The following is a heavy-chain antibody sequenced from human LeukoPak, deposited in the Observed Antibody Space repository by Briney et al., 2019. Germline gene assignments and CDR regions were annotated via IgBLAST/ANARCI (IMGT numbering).Heavy chain of an antibody. CDR2: IYYSGSP. CDR3: AKALGAFYI. J-gene: IGHJ3*02. V-gene: IGHV4-39*07. Sequence: AETLSLTCAVSGGSISSCGYCWGWLRQPPGKGLEWSGSIYYSGSPYYNPSLQSRVTISVDTSKNQFSLKLSSVTAADTAVYYCAKALGAFYIWGKGTMVRVSS. CDR1: GGSISSCGYC.